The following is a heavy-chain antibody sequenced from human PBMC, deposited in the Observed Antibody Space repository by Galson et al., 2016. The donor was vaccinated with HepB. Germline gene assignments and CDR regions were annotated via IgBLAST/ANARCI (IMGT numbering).Heavy chain of an antibody. V-gene: IGHV3-23*01. CDR1: GFTFSSYA. CDR2: ISGSGGST. D-gene: IGHD5-24*01. CDR3: AKDLRWLHGIDD. Sequence: SLRLSCAASGFTFSSYAMSWVRQAPGKGLEWVSAISGSGGSTYYADSVKGRFTISRDNSKNTLYLQMNSLRAEDTAVYYCAKDLRWLHGIDDWGQGTLVTVSS. J-gene: IGHJ4*02.